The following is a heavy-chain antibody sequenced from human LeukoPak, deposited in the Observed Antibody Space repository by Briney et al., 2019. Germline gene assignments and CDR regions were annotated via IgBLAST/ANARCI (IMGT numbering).Heavy chain of an antibody. D-gene: IGHD4-11*01. CDR1: GGSISSSNW. V-gene: IGHV4-4*02. CDR2: RHHSGIT. Sequence: SGTLSLTCAVSGGSISSSNWWAWVRQPPGKGLEWIGERHHSGITNYNPSLKSRVTISVDDSRTQFSLKVNSVTAADTAVYYCARGGATVATRGKQGIDFWGQGTLVTVSS. J-gene: IGHJ4*02. CDR3: ARGGATVATRGKQGIDF.